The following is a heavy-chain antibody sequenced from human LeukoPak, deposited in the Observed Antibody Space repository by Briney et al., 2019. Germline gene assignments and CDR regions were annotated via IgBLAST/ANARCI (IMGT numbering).Heavy chain of an antibody. D-gene: IGHD5-12*01. CDR3: TREGTPSGYDRDAFDI. Sequence: GGSLRLSCAASEFTFSSYGMSWVRQAPGKGLEWVGFIRSKAYGGTTEYAASVKGRFTISRDDSKSIAYLQMNSLKTEDTAVYYCTREGTPSGYDRDAFDIWGQGTMVTVSS. CDR2: IRSKAYGGTT. V-gene: IGHV3-49*04. CDR1: EFTFSSYG. J-gene: IGHJ3*02.